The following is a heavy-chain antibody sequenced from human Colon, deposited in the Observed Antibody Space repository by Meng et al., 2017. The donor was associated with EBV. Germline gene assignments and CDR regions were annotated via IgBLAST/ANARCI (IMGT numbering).Heavy chain of an antibody. Sequence: QVQPTQGGAGLLKPSETLSLTCAVNGGSLSGAYLNWIRQPPGKGLEWIGEIIHGGSPSYNPSLKSRVTISIDTSKNQLSLMLSSVTAADTAVYYCARRPTGIDYWGQGTLVTVSS. CDR3: ARRPTGIDY. V-gene: IGHV4-34*12. CDR2: IIHGGSP. D-gene: IGHD2-8*02. CDR1: GGSLSGAY. J-gene: IGHJ4*02.